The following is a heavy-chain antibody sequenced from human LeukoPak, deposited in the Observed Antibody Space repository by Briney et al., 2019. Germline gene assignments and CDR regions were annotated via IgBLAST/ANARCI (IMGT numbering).Heavy chain of an antibody. Sequence: ASVKVSCKASGYAFTSYGISWVRQARGHGLEWMGWISAYNGNTNYAQKLQGRVTMTTDTSTSTAYMELRSLRSDDTAVYYCARDPVYDSSGYYQDDFDYWGQGTLVTVSS. CDR3: ARDPVYDSSGYYQDDFDY. D-gene: IGHD3-22*01. J-gene: IGHJ4*02. CDR2: ISAYNGNT. CDR1: GYAFTSYG. V-gene: IGHV1-18*01.